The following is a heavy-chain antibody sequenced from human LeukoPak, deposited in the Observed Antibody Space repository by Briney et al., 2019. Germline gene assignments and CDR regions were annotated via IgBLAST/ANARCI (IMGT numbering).Heavy chain of an antibody. CDR1: GFTFSSYS. CDR2: ISSSSSYI. Sequence: GGSLRLSCAASGFTFSSYSMNWVRQAPGKGLEWVSSISSSSSYIYYADSVKGRYTISRDNAKNSLYLQMNSLRAEDTAVYYCARKKYSSSGNWFDPWGQGTLVTVSS. CDR3: ARKKYSSSGNWFDP. V-gene: IGHV3-21*01. J-gene: IGHJ5*02. D-gene: IGHD6-6*01.